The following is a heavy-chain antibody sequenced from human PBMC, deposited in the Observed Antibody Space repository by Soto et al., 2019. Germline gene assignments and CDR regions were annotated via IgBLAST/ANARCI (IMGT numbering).Heavy chain of an antibody. CDR2: IIPILGIA. CDR3: AREDGDYYYYYMDV. V-gene: IGHV1-69*08. J-gene: IGHJ6*03. Sequence: QVQLVQSGAEVKKPGSSVKVSCKASRGTFSSYTISWVRQAPGQGLEWMGRIIPILGIANYAQKFQGRVTITADKSTSTAYMELSSLRSEDTAVYYCAREDGDYYYYYMDVWGKGTTVTVSS. D-gene: IGHD4-17*01. CDR1: RGTFSSYT.